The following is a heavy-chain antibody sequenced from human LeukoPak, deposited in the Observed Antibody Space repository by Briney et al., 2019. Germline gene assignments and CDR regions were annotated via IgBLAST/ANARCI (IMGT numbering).Heavy chain of an antibody. CDR2: ISWNSGSI. J-gene: IGHJ6*02. D-gene: IGHD3-3*01. CDR3: ASWPDFWSGHYGMDV. CDR1: GFTFDDYA. Sequence: GRSLRLSCAASGFTFDDYAMHWVRQAPGKGLEWVSGISWNSGSIGYADSVKGRFTISRDNAKNSLYLQMNSLRDEDTAVYYCASWPDFWSGHYGMDVWGQGTTVTVSS. V-gene: IGHV3-9*01.